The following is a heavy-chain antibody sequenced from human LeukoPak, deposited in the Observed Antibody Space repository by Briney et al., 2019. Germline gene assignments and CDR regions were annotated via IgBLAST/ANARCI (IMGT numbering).Heavy chain of an antibody. V-gene: IGHV1-69*13. CDR1: GGTFSSYA. D-gene: IGHD3-16*01. CDR3: ARAPKGGSYFGY. CDR2: IIPIFGTA. Sequence: SVKVSCKASGGTFSSYAISWVRQAPGQGLEWMGGIIPIFGTANYAQKFRGRVPITADESTSTAYMELSSLRSEDTALYYCARAPKGGSYFGYWGQGTLVTVSS. J-gene: IGHJ4*02.